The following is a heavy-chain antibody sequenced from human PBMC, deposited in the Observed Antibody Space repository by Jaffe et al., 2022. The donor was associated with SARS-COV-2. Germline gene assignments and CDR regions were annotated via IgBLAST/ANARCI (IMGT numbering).Heavy chain of an antibody. J-gene: IGHJ1*01. CDR3: ATDNSGWSRNN. D-gene: IGHD6-19*01. CDR1: GFVFSTTS. Sequence: EVQLVESGGGLVKPGGSLRLSCAASGFVFSTTSMSWVRQAPGKGLEWVSSISNYRSIYADSLKGRFSVSRDTAKSSLYLQMDSLRAEDTAVYYCATDNSGWSRNNWGQGTLVIVSS. CDR2: ISNYRSI. V-gene: IGHV3-21*06.